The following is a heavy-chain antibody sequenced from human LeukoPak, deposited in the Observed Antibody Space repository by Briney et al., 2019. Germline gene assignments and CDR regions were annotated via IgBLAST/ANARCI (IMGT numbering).Heavy chain of an antibody. CDR1: GGSISSYY. CDR2: IYYSGST. CDR3: ARVIGRVYYGMDV. Sequence: SETLSLTCTVSGGSISSYYWSWIRQPPGKGLEWIGYIYYSGSTNYNPSLKSRVTISVDTSKNQFSLKLSSVTAADTAVYYCARVIGRVYYGMDVWGQGTTVTVSS. V-gene: IGHV4-59*01. J-gene: IGHJ6*02.